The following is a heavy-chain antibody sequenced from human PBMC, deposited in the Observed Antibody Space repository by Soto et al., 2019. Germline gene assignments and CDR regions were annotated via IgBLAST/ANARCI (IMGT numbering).Heavy chain of an antibody. J-gene: IGHJ6*02. CDR1: GYTLTELS. D-gene: IGHD2-15*01. CDR3: ATDLPLGYCSGGSCYSFTYYYGMDV. Sequence: ASVKVSCKVSGYTLTELSMHWVRQAPGKGLEWMGGFDPEDGETIYAQKFQGRVTMTEDTSTDTAYMELSSLRSEDTAVYYCATDLPLGYCSGGSCYSFTYYYGMDVWGQGTTVTVS. CDR2: FDPEDGET. V-gene: IGHV1-24*01.